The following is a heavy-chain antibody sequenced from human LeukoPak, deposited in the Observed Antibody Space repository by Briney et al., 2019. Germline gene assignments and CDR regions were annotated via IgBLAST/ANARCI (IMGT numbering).Heavy chain of an antibody. Sequence: PSETLSLTCAVSGGSISSSNWWSWVRQPPGKGLEWIGEIYHSGSTNYNPSLKSRVTISVDTSKNQFSLKLSSVTAADTAVYYCGRHSYYGSGSYYPSGHYYYYYMDVWGKGTTVTISS. CDR3: GRHSYYGSGSYYPSGHYYYYYMDV. D-gene: IGHD3-10*01. CDR2: IYHSGST. J-gene: IGHJ6*03. V-gene: IGHV4-4*02. CDR1: GGSISSSNW.